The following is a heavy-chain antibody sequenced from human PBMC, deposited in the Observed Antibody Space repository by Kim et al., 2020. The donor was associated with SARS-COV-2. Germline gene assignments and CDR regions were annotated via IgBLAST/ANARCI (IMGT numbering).Heavy chain of an antibody. V-gene: IGHV3-73*01. Sequence: SVKGRVTISRDDSKNTAYLQMNSLKTEDTAVYYCTRPGIPAATNHWYFDLWGRGTLVTVSS. J-gene: IGHJ2*01. D-gene: IGHD2-2*01. CDR3: TRPGIPAATNHWYFDL.